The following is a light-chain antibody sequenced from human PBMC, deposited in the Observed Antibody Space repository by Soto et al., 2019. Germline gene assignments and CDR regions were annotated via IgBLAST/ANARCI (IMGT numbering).Light chain of an antibody. V-gene: IGKV3-11*01. CDR1: QSVSSY. Sequence: EIVLTQSPATLSLSPGERATLSCRASQSVSSYLAWYQQKPGQAPRLLIYDASNRANGIPARFSGSGSETDLTLTISSLEPEDSAVYDCQQRSNWPPLTFGQGTRLEIK. J-gene: IGKJ5*01. CDR3: QQRSNWPPLT. CDR2: DAS.